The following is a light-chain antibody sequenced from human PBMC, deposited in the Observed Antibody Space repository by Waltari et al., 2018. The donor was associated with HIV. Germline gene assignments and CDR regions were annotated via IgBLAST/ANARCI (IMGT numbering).Light chain of an antibody. CDR3: QQTYTTPYT. V-gene: IGKV1-39*01. J-gene: IGKJ2*01. CDR2: GAS. Sequence: DIQMTQSPSSMSASLGDIVTISCRPSQSVVTYLNWFQQKPGGRPSLLVHGASVLQDGVPSRFRASGSGTRFSLTIIGLQREDFATYYCQQTYTTPYTFGQGTKL. CDR1: QSVVTY.